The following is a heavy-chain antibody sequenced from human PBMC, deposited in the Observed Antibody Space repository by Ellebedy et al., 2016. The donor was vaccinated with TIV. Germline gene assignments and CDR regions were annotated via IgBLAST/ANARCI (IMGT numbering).Heavy chain of an antibody. CDR1: GGSISSGGYS. D-gene: IGHD4-11*01. CDR3: ATIPTKDDDYSNYWDRDAFDI. J-gene: IGHJ3*02. Sequence: SETLSLXXAVSGGSISSGGYSWSWIRQPPGKGLEWIGYIYHSGSTYYNPSLKSRVTISVDTSKNQFFLKLSSVTAADTAVYYCATIPTKDDDYSNYWDRDAFDIWGQGTMVTVSS. CDR2: IYHSGST. V-gene: IGHV4-30-2*01.